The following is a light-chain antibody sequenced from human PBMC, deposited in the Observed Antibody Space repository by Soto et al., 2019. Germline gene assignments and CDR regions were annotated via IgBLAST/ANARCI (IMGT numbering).Light chain of an antibody. Sequence: ESWFTQDAGTLSISPWERPPPSIKASQSVSSSYLAWYQQKPGQAPRLLIYGASSRAPGIPDRFSGSGSGTDFTLTISRLEPEDFAVYYCPQYASSPFTFGGGTKVDI. CDR2: GAS. CDR1: QSVSSSY. V-gene: IGKV3-20*01. J-gene: IGKJ4*01. CDR3: PQYASSPFT.